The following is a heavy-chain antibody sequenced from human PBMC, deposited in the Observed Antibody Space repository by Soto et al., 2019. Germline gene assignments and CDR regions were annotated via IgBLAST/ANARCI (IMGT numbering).Heavy chain of an antibody. Sequence: QVQLQQSGAEVRKPGSSVKLSCKASGGTFSNSAISWVRQAPGQGLEWMGGIMPIFRTPDYAQKFLGRVTISADESTSTAYRELSGLTSDDTAVYYCARDKDRLQLGGNYYYILDVWGQGTTVTVSS. CDR1: GGTFSNSA. V-gene: IGHV1-69*12. J-gene: IGHJ6*02. CDR2: IMPIFRTP. D-gene: IGHD1-1*01. CDR3: ARDKDRLQLGGNYYYILDV.